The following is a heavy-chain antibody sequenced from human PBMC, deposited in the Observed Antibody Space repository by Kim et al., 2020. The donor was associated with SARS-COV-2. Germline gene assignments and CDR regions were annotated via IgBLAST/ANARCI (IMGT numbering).Heavy chain of an antibody. V-gene: IGHV3-9*01. CDR2: ISWNSGSI. Sequence: GGSLRLSCAASGFTFDDYAMHWVRQAPGKGLEWVSGISWNSGSIGYADSVKGRFTISRDNAKNSLYLQMNSLRAEDTALYYCAKDFIEYSSASVFDYWGQGTLVTVSS. CDR3: AKDFIEYSSASVFDY. CDR1: GFTFDDYA. J-gene: IGHJ4*02. D-gene: IGHD6-6*01.